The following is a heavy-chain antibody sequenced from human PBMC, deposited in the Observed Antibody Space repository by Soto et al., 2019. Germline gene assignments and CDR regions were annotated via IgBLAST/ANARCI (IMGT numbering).Heavy chain of an antibody. Sequence: SVKVSCKASGGTFSSYAISWVRQAPGQGLEWMGGIIPIFGTANYAQKFQGRVTITADESTSTAYMELSSLRSEDTAVYYCAREVRVVGYSYGPYDAFDIWGQGTMVTVSS. CDR1: GGTFSSYA. D-gene: IGHD5-18*01. V-gene: IGHV1-69*13. J-gene: IGHJ3*02. CDR3: AREVRVVGYSYGPYDAFDI. CDR2: IIPIFGTA.